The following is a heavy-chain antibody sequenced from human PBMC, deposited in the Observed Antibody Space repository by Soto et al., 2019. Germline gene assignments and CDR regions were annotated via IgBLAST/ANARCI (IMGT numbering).Heavy chain of an antibody. CDR1: GFTFRSYA. CDR3: ANRPEEDGMVV. Sequence: TWGSRRLSCAASGFTFRSYAMSWVRQAPGKGLEWVSAISGSGGITYYADSAKGRFTISRDNSKNKLYLQMNSLRAEDTAVYYCANRPEEDGMVVWGNRNTVT. CDR2: ISGSGGIT. J-gene: IGHJ6*04. V-gene: IGHV3-23*01.